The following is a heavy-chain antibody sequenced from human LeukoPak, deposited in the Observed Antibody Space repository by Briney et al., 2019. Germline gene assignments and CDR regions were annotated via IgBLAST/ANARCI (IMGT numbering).Heavy chain of an antibody. CDR2: IYYTGRT. CDR3: ARDDGRGVVTPY. Sequence: SETLSLTCTVSGGSISGSDYYWGWIRQPPGKGLEWIGSIYYTGRTHYNPSLKSRVIISVDTSKNQFSLHLISVTAADTAVYYCARDDGRGVVTPYWGQGTLVTVS. CDR1: GGSISGSDYY. D-gene: IGHD2-21*02. J-gene: IGHJ4*02. V-gene: IGHV4-39*07.